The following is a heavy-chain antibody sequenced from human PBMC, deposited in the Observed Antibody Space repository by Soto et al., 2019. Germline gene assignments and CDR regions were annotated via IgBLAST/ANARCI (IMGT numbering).Heavy chain of an antibody. V-gene: IGHV4-4*07. Sequence: LSLTFSVSGDSISSYYWSWIRQSAGKGLEWSGRTYITGDTNYSPSLKGRVTMSVDTSKNQLSLKLSSVTAADTAVYYCAREYTETVDGPTPFYFDYWGQGTHVTFSS. CDR3: AREYTETVDGPTPFYFDY. J-gene: IGHJ4*02. CDR1: GDSISSYY. D-gene: IGHD6-19*01. CDR2: TYITGDT.